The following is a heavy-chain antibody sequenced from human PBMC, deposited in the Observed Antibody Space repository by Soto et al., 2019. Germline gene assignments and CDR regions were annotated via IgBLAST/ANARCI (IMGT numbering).Heavy chain of an antibody. V-gene: IGHV4-59*08. CDR2: IYYSGST. J-gene: IGHJ3*02. Sequence: QVQLQESGTGLVKHSETLSLTCTVSGGSISSYYWSWIRQPPGQGLEWIGYIYYSGSTNYNPSLKSRSTISVDTSKHQFSLKLRSVTAADTAVYYCARLYSSAFDIVGQGTMVTFSS. CDR3: ARLYSSAFDI. CDR1: GGSISSYY. D-gene: IGHD6-13*01.